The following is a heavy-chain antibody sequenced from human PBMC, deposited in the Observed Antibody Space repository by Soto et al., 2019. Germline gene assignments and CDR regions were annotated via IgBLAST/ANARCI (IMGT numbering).Heavy chain of an antibody. D-gene: IGHD6-13*01. CDR2: IYRSGDT. V-gene: IGHV4-4*07. CDR1: GGSMTGYY. Sequence: PSETLSLTCTVSGGSMTGYYWSWIRQPPGKGLEWIGRIYRSGDTNYNPSLKSRVTMSVDTSKNKFSLKVSSVTAADTAVYYCARGAAAGVDYGMDVWGQGTTVTVSS. J-gene: IGHJ6*02. CDR3: ARGAAAGVDYGMDV.